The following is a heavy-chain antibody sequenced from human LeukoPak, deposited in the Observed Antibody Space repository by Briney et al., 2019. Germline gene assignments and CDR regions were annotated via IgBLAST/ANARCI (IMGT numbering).Heavy chain of an antibody. Sequence: SETLSLTCAVYGGSFSGYYWSWIRQPPGKGLEWIGEINHSGSTNYNPSLKSRVTISVDTSKNQFSLKLSSVTAADTAVYYCARGRGTWLLPPFDYWGQGTLVTVSS. CDR1: GGSFSGYY. J-gene: IGHJ4*02. V-gene: IGHV4-34*01. CDR3: ARGRGTWLLPPFDY. CDR2: INHSGST. D-gene: IGHD3-22*01.